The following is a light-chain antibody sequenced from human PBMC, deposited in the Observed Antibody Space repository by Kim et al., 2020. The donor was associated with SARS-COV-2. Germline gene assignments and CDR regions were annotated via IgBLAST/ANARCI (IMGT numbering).Light chain of an antibody. V-gene: IGKV3-20*01. CDR3: QQYATAPRT. Sequence: SPGDRATLSCRASQSVTSSYLAWYQQKPGQAPRLLIYGASSRATGIPDRFSGSGSGTDFTLTINRLEPEDFAVYYCQQYATAPRTFGQGTKVDIK. J-gene: IGKJ1*01. CDR2: GAS. CDR1: QSVTSSY.